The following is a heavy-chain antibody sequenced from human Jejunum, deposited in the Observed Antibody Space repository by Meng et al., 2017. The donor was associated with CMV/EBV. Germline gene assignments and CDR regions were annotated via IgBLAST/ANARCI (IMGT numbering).Heavy chain of an antibody. CDR2: MTWNSARI. CDR3: AKDRRGGFFDGMEV. V-gene: IGHV3-9*01. CDR1: GFAFDAYA. Sequence: SGFAFDAYAIHWVRQRPGKGLEWVASMTWNSARIGYADSVKGRFTISRDNARKSLYLQMNSLRVEDTALYYCAKDRRGGFFDGMEVWGQGTTVTVSS. J-gene: IGHJ6*02. D-gene: IGHD6-25*01.